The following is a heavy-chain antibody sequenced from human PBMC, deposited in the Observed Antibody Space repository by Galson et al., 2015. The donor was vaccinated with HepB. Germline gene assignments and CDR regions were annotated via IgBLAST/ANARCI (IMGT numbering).Heavy chain of an antibody. CDR2: ISAYNGNT. Sequence: SVKVSCKGSGYTFTSYGISWVRQAPGQGLEWMGWISAYNGNTNYAQKLQGRVTMTTDTSTSTAYMELRSLRSDDTAVYYCARERNYGDYDGGPDYYYYGMDVWGQGTTVTVSS. V-gene: IGHV1-18*04. CDR1: GYTFTSYG. CDR3: ARERNYGDYDGGPDYYYYGMDV. D-gene: IGHD4-17*01. J-gene: IGHJ6*02.